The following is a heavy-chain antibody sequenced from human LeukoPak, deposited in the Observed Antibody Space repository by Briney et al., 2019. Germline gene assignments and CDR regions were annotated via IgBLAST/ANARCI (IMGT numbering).Heavy chain of an antibody. D-gene: IGHD1-26*01. CDR2: IKSKTDGGTI. Sequence: GGSLRLSCAASGFTVSSAWMNWVRQTPGTGLEWVGLIKSKTDGGTIDYAAPVKGRFTISRDDSKNTLYLQMNSLKTEDTAAYYCTTERSGSFPYWGQGALVTVSS. V-gene: IGHV3-15*01. CDR3: TTERSGSFPY. J-gene: IGHJ4*02. CDR1: GFTVSSAW.